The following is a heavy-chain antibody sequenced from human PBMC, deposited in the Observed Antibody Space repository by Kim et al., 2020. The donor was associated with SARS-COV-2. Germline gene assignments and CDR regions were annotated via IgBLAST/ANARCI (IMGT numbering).Heavy chain of an antibody. J-gene: IGHJ5*01. CDR2: ISGSGDKT. V-gene: IGHV3-23*01. D-gene: IGHD2-15*01. CDR1: GFTFSAYA. Sequence: GGSLRLSCAGSGFTFSAYAMSWVRQAPGKGLEWVSAISGSGDKTYYSDSVKGLFTISRDNSKNTVYMDLKTVRAEDTAIYYCTKDQSERWTWYRGVASWG. CDR3: TKDQSERWTWYRGVAS.